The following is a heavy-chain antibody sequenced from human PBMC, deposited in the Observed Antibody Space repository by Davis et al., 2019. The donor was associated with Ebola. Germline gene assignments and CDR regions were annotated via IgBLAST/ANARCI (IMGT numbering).Heavy chain of an antibody. V-gene: IGHV4-39*01. CDR2: IYYSGST. CDR3: ARINTSIAVAHLFDY. J-gene: IGHJ4*02. Sequence: PSETLSLTCTVSGGSISSSSYYWGWIRQPPGKGLEWIGSIYYSGSTYYNPSLKSRVTISVDTSKNQFSLKLSSVTAADTAVYYCARINTSIAVAHLFDYWGQGTLVTVSS. D-gene: IGHD6-19*01. CDR1: GGSISSSSYY.